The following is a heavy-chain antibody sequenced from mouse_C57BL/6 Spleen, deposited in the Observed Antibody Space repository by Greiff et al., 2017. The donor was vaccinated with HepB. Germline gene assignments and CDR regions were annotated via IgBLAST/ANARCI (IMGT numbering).Heavy chain of an antibody. CDR1: GFTFSSYG. D-gene: IGHD1-1*01. V-gene: IGHV5-6*01. CDR2: ISSGGSYT. J-gene: IGHJ4*01. Sequence: EVKLVESGGDLVKPGGSLKLSCAASGFTFSSYGMSWVRQTPDKRLEWVATISSGGSYTYYPDSVKGRFTISRDNAKNTLYLQMSSLKSEDTAMYYCARVLLRYAMDYWGQGTSVTVSS. CDR3: ARVLLRYAMDY.